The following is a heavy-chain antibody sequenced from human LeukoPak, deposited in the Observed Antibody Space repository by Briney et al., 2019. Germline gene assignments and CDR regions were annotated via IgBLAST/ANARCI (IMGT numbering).Heavy chain of an antibody. Sequence: GGSLRLSCAASGFSVSNNYMSWVRQAPGKGLEWVSVLFSGGNSYYADSVKGRFTISRDNSKNTLYLQMNSLRAEDTAVYYCARDGSITGTPGLDYWGQGTLVTVSS. CDR1: GFSVSNNY. CDR2: LFSGGNS. CDR3: ARDGSITGTPGLDY. J-gene: IGHJ4*02. V-gene: IGHV3-66*02. D-gene: IGHD1-20*01.